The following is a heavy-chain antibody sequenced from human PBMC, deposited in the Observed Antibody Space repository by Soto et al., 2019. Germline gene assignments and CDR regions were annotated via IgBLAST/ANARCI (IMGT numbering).Heavy chain of an antibody. D-gene: IGHD4-17*01. CDR3: AAHLKTTVTAYWYFDL. J-gene: IGHJ2*01. CDR2: INHSGST. Sequence: SETLSLTCAVYGGSFSGYYWSWIRQPPGKGLEWIGEINHSGSTNFNPSLKSRVRISVDTSKMQFSLKLSSVTAADTAVYYCAAHLKTTVTAYWYFDLWGRGTLVNVS. V-gene: IGHV4-34*01. CDR1: GGSFSGYY.